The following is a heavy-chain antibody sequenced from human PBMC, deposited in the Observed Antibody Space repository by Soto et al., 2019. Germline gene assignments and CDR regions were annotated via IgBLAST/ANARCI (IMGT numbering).Heavy chain of an antibody. J-gene: IGHJ4*02. CDR1: GFIFSESA. D-gene: IGHD2-15*01. CDR3: VKQAHGLDGVAFDY. Sequence: XGSLRLSCSASGFIFSESAIYWVRQVPGKGLEAISAVSTSGRSTYYADSVKDRFTISRDNSKNTLFLQMGSLRPEDTAIYYCVKQAHGLDGVAFDYWGQGTQVTSPQ. CDR2: VSTSGRST. V-gene: IGHV3-64D*06.